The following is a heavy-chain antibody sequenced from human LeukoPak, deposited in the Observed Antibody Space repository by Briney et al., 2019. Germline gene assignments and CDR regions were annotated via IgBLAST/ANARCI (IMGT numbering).Heavy chain of an antibody. CDR3: ARHSAAAGRFDY. CDR2: IYYSGST. D-gene: IGHD6-13*01. CDR1: GGSISSSSYY. Sequence: SETLSLTCTVSGGSISSSSYYWGWIRQPPGKGLEWIGSIYYSGSTNYNPSLKSRVTISVEKSKNQFSLKQTSVTAADTAVYYCARHSAAAGRFDYWGQGTLVTVSS. J-gene: IGHJ4*02. V-gene: IGHV4-39*01.